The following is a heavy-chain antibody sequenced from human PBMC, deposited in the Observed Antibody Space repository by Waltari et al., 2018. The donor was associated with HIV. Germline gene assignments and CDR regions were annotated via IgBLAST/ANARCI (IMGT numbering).Heavy chain of an antibody. J-gene: IGHJ4*02. CDR2: ISSSSSTI. Sequence: EVQLVESGGGLVQPGGSLRLSCAASGFTFSSYSMNWVRQAPGKGLEWVSYISSSSSTIYYADSVKGRFTISRDNAKNSLYLQMNSLRAEDTAVYYCARASEVAVAGIDYWGQGTLVTVSS. V-gene: IGHV3-48*01. CDR3: ARASEVAVAGIDY. D-gene: IGHD6-19*01. CDR1: GFTFSSYS.